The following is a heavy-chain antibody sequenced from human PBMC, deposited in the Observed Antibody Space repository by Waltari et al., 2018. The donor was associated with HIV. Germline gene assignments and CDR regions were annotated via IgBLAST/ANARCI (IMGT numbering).Heavy chain of an antibody. CDR1: GFTFTNYW. CDR3: ARHRLGRSWFDP. D-gene: IGHD6-6*01. V-gene: IGHV5-51*01. J-gene: IGHJ5*02. CDR2: IYPDDADT. Sequence: EVQLEQSGAEVKKPGEYLKISCKASGFTFTNYWIAWVRQTPGKGLEWMGIIYPDDADTRHSPSFEGHVTISADKFTTTAYLQWTSLRASDSGIYYCARHRLGRSWFDPWGKGTLVTVAS.